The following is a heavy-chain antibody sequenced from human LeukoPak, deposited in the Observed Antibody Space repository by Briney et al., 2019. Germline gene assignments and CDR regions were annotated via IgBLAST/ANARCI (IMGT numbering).Heavy chain of an antibody. Sequence: PGGSLRLSCVASGFTFSTYGMHWVRQAPGKGLDWVALISNDGFNKYYTDSVRGRFTISRDNSKNTLFLQMSSLRADDTAAYYCARAPYCRGTSCKGIGMDVWGQGTTVTVSS. J-gene: IGHJ6*02. CDR3: ARAPYCRGTSCKGIGMDV. D-gene: IGHD2-2*01. V-gene: IGHV3-30*19. CDR1: GFTFSTYG. CDR2: ISNDGFNK.